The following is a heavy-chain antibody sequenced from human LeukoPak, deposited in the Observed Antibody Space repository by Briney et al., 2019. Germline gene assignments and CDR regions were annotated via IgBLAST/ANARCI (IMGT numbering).Heavy chain of an antibody. CDR3: ARDSSSSLSGFDP. CDR1: GGTFSSYA. Sequence: SVKVSCKASGGTFSSYAISWVRQAPGQGLEWMGGIIPIFGTANYAQKFQGRVTITADESTSTAYMELSSLRPEDTAVYYCARDSSSSLSGFDPWGQGTLVTVSS. D-gene: IGHD6-6*01. J-gene: IGHJ5*02. V-gene: IGHV1-69*13. CDR2: IIPIFGTA.